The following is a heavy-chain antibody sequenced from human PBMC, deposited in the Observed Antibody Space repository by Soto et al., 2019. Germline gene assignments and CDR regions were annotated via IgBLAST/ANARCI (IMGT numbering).Heavy chain of an antibody. CDR1: GGTFSSYT. D-gene: IGHD3-10*01. J-gene: IGHJ5*02. Sequence: SVKVSCKASGGTFSSYTISWVRQAPGQGLEWMGRIIPILGIANYAQKFQGRVTITADKSTSTAYMELSSLRSEDTAVYYCARIYGSGSPKANWFDPWGQGTLVTVSS. CDR3: ARIYGSGSPKANWFDP. V-gene: IGHV1-69*02. CDR2: IIPILGIA.